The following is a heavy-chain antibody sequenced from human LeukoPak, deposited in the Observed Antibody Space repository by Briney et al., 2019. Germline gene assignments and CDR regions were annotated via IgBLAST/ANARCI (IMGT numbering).Heavy chain of an antibody. D-gene: IGHD3-10*01. CDR3: ARGLTPYYYGSGFDP. J-gene: IGHJ5*02. Sequence: ASVKVSCKASGYTFTSYAINWVRQAPGQGLEWMGWINTNTGNPTYAQGFTGRFVFSLDTSVSTAYLQISSLKAEDTAVYYCARGLTPYYYGSGFDPWGQGTLVTVSS. V-gene: IGHV7-4-1*02. CDR1: GYTFTSYA. CDR2: INTNTGNP.